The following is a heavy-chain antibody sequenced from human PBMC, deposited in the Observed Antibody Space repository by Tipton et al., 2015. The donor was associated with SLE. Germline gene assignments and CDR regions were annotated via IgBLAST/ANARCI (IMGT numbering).Heavy chain of an antibody. D-gene: IGHD3-10*01. CDR1: GGSISSGPYF. V-gene: IGHV4-61*02. J-gene: IGHJ4*02. CDR3: ARRPWGGFDY. Sequence: TLSLTCTVSGGSISSGPYFWSWIRQPAGKGLEWIGRIYTSGSTNYNPSLKSRVTISVDTSKNQFSLRLSSVTAADTAVYYCARRPWGGFDYWGQGTLVTVSS. CDR2: IYTSGST.